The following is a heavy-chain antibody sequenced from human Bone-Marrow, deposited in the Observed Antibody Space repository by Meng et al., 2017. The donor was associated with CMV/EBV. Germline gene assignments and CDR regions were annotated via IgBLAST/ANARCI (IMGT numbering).Heavy chain of an antibody. CDR3: AREAAAAFHYFDF. J-gene: IGHJ4*02. D-gene: IGHD6-13*01. Sequence: GESLKISCVASGFTVSSNYMSWVRQAPGKGLEWVSVIYSGGATFYADSMKGRFTISRDHSKNTLYLQMNTLRVDDTAVYYCAREAAAAFHYFDFWGQGTRVTVSS. CDR2: IYSGGAT. CDR1: GFTVSSNY. V-gene: IGHV3-66*02.